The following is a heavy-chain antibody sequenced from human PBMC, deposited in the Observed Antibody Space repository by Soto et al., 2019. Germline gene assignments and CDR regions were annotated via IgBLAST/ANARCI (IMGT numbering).Heavy chain of an antibody. CDR3: ARLTWYYDGSGYYYDY. CDR1: GYTFTSYG. V-gene: IGHV1-18*01. D-gene: IGHD3-22*01. J-gene: IGHJ4*02. CDR2: ISAYNGNT. Sequence: VASVKVSCKASGYTFTSYGISWVRQAPGQGLEWMGWISAYNGNTNYAQKLQGRVTMTTDTSTSTAYMELRSLRSDDTAVYYCARLTWYYDGSGYYYDYWGQGTLVTVSS.